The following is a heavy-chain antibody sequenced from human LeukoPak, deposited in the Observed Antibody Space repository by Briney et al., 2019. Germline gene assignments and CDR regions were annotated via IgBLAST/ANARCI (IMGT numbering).Heavy chain of an antibody. Sequence: GGSLRLSCSACGFTFSSDSMIWVCQAPGKGLEWVANIKPDEGEKYYVDSVKGRFTVSRDNAKNSLYLQMDSLRAEDTAVYYCVRYYTRHSWYFDLWGRGTLVTVSS. D-gene: IGHD3-10*01. J-gene: IGHJ2*01. CDR1: GFTFSSDS. CDR2: IKPDEGEK. CDR3: VRYYTRHSWYFDL. V-gene: IGHV3-7*01.